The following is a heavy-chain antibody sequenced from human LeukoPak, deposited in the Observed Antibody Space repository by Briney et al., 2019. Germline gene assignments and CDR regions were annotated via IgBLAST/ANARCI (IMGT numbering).Heavy chain of an antibody. Sequence: SETLSLTCTVSGGSINNYYWSWIRQPPGKGLEWVGEINHSGSTNYNPSLKSRVTISVDTSKNQFSLKLSSVTAADTAVYYCARIAAAGRRNYYYYGMDVWGQGTTVTVSS. CDR1: GGSINNYY. D-gene: IGHD6-13*01. J-gene: IGHJ6*02. CDR2: INHSGST. V-gene: IGHV4-34*01. CDR3: ARIAAAGRRNYYYYGMDV.